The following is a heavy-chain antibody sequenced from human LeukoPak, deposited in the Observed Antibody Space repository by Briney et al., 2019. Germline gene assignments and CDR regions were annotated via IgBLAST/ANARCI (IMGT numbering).Heavy chain of an antibody. Sequence: SGGSLRLSCAASGFTFSSYAMSWVRQAPGKGLEWVSAISGSGGSTYYADSVKGRFTISRDNSKNTLYLQMNSLRAEDTAVYYCAKDADIVVVVAATHFDYWGQGTLVTVSS. D-gene: IGHD2-15*01. V-gene: IGHV3-23*01. CDR1: GFTFSSYA. CDR3: AKDADIVVVVAATHFDY. CDR2: ISGSGGST. J-gene: IGHJ4*02.